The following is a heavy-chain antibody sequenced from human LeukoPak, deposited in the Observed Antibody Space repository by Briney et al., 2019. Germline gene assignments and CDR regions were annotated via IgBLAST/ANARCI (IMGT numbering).Heavy chain of an antibody. D-gene: IGHD6-19*01. CDR3: AREAVAGTLFDY. CDR1: GGSISSYY. CDR2: IYTSGST. V-gene: IGHV4-4*07. Sequence: SETLSLTCTVSGGSISSYYCSWIRQPAGKGLEWIGRIYTSGSTNYNPSLKSRVTMSVDTSKNQFSLKLSSVTAADTAVYYCAREAVAGTLFDYWGQGAMVTVSS. J-gene: IGHJ4*02.